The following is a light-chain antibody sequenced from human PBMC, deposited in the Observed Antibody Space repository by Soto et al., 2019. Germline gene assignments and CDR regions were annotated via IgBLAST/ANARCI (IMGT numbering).Light chain of an antibody. J-gene: IGKJ4*01. V-gene: IGKV3-20*01. CDR3: QQYDTSPLT. Sequence: EIVLTQSPGTLSLSTGERVTLSCRASQSVTSSNLAWYQQKPGQAPSLLISGASTRATGIPDRFIGSGSGTDFTLTISRLEPEDFAVYYCQQYDTSPLTFGGGTKVEI. CDR2: GAS. CDR1: QSVTSSN.